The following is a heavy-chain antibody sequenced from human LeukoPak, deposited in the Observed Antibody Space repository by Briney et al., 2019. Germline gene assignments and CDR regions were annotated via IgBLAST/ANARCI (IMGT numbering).Heavy chain of an antibody. Sequence: GVSLRLSCTASGFTFSNYGMHWVRQAPGKGLEWVALIYYDGSNKYYADSVKGRFTISRDNSRNTLFLQMNSLRAEDTAVYYCANNFDYWGQGTLVTVSS. CDR1: GFTFSNYG. CDR2: IYYDGSNK. V-gene: IGHV3-33*06. CDR3: ANNFDY. J-gene: IGHJ4*02.